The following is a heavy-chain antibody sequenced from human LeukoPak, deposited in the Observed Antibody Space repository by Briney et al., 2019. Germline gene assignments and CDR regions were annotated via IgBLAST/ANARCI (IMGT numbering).Heavy chain of an antibody. CDR1: GFTFSSHG. CDR2: MRYDGTSK. J-gene: IGHJ4*02. CDR3: AKSNKDSSVYYSLDY. D-gene: IGHD3-22*01. Sequence: GGSLRLSCVASGFTFSSHGMHWVRQAPGKGLEWVAFMRYDGTSKQYTDSVKGRFTVSRDNSKNILYLQMSSLRPEDTAIYYCAKSNKDSSVYYSLDYWGQGTQVTVSS. V-gene: IGHV3-30*02.